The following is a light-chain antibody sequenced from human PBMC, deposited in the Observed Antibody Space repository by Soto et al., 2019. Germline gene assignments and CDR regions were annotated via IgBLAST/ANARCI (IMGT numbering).Light chain of an antibody. CDR2: DVS. V-gene: IGKV1-12*01. J-gene: IGKJ5*01. CDR3: QQSNNHPIS. CDR1: QAVNSW. Sequence: DNQLTQSPSSMSASVGDRVTITCRASQAVNSWLAWFQQKPGMAPKLVIYDVSSLQSGVPSRFSGSGSGTEFTLTISSLQPEDFATYYCQQSNNHPISFGQGTRLEIK.